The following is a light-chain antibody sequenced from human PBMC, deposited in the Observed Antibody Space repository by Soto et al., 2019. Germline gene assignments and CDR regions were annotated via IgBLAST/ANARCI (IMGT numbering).Light chain of an antibody. Sequence: QSALTQPASVSGSPGQSITISCTGTSSDIGGYNYVSWYQQHPGKAPKLMIYAVSNRPSGVSNRFSGSKSGNTASLSISGLQAEDEADYYCSSYTNTRGSVFGTGTKLTVL. CDR3: SSYTNTRGSV. J-gene: IGLJ1*01. CDR2: AVS. V-gene: IGLV2-14*01. CDR1: SSDIGGYNY.